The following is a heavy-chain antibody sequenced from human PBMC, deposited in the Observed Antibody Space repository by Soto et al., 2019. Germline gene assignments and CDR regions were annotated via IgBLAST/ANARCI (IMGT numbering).Heavy chain of an antibody. D-gene: IGHD2-2*01. Sequence: QVQLVQSGPEVKKPGASVKVSCKASGYTFTNYGITWVRQAPGQGLEWMGWITASNGNTNYARENQGRLTLTRDTSTSTAYMELRSLRSDDTAVYYCARGASCSSASCYDNFHYGLAVWGQGTTVIVSS. CDR3: ARGASCSSASCYDNFHYGLAV. J-gene: IGHJ6*02. CDR1: GYTFTNYG. V-gene: IGHV1-18*01. CDR2: ITASNGNT.